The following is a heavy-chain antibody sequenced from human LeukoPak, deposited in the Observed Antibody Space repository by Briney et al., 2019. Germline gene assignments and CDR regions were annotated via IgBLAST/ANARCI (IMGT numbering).Heavy chain of an antibody. CDR1: GGSISSSSYY. J-gene: IGHJ4*02. D-gene: IGHD3-22*01. CDR3: ARLDYYDSSGYY. Sequence: SETLSLTCTVCGGSISSSSYYWGWIRQPPGKGLEWIGSIYYSGSTYYNPSLKSRVTISVDTSKNQFSLKLSSVTAADTAVYYCARLDYYDSSGYYWGQGTLVTVSS. CDR2: IYYSGST. V-gene: IGHV4-39*01.